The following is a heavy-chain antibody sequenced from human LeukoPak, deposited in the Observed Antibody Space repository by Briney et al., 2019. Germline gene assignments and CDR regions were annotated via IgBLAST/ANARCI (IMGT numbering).Heavy chain of an antibody. CDR1: GFTFRDYW. V-gene: IGHV3-7*01. J-gene: IGHJ4*02. D-gene: IGHD2/OR15-2a*01. CDR2: IKDDGRVK. Sequence: GGSLRLSCAASGFTFRDYWMGWVRQAPGRGMGGVANIKDDGRVKYYVDSVKRRFTPSRANPRTPLSPQMHRLRAEDTALYYSPRPCYLSFDNWGQGSLVTVSS. CDR3: PRPCYLSFDN.